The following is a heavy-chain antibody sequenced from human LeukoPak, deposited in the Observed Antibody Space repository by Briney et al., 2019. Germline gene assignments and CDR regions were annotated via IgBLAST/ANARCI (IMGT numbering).Heavy chain of an antibody. CDR3: ASDPEVIGGASDYYYGMDV. J-gene: IGHJ6*04. Sequence: GGSLRLSCSASGFTFSSYAMHWVRQAPGKGLEYVSAISSNGGSTYYADSVKGRFTISRDNSKNTLYLQMSSLRAEDTAVYYCASDPEVIGGASDYYYGMDVWGKGTTVTVSS. D-gene: IGHD3-16*01. CDR1: GFTFSSYA. CDR2: ISSNGGST. V-gene: IGHV3-64D*06.